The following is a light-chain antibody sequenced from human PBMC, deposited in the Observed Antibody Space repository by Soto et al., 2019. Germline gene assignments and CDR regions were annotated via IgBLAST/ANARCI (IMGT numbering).Light chain of an antibody. CDR3: QQYNTFST. V-gene: IGKV1-5*03. J-gene: IGKJ1*01. CDR2: KAS. Sequence: DVHMTQSPSTLSASVGDRVTITCRASQSIDIWLAWYQQKPGKAPNLLIYKASTLETGVPSRFTGSGSGTEFTLTISSLQPDDFATYYCQQYNTFSTFGQGTKVEMK. CDR1: QSIDIW.